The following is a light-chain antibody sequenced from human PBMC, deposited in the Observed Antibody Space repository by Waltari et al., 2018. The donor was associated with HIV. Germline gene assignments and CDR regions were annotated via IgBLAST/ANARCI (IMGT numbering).Light chain of an antibody. V-gene: IGKV3-20*01. Sequence: EIVLTQSPGTVSLSPGERATLPCRASQSVAGNYIAWYHQVPGQAPRLLISGASRRATGIPARFSGSGSGTDFTLTISGLEPEDFGVYYCQQYTTSPYTFGQGTNLEI. CDR1: QSVAGNY. CDR3: QQYTTSPYT. J-gene: IGKJ2*01. CDR2: GAS.